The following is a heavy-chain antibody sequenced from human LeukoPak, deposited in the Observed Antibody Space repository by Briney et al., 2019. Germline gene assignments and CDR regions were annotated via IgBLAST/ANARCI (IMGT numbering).Heavy chain of an antibody. V-gene: IGHV3-74*01. D-gene: IGHD5-24*01. J-gene: IGHJ4*02. CDR2: LSSDGSST. CDR1: GFTLSHYW. Sequence: PGGSLRLSCAASGFTLSHYWMHWVRQAPGKGLVWVSRLSSDGSSTSYADSVKGRFTISRDNSKNTLILQMNSLRAEDTAVYYCAKSGYNRFDYWGQGILVTVSS. CDR3: AKSGYNRFDY.